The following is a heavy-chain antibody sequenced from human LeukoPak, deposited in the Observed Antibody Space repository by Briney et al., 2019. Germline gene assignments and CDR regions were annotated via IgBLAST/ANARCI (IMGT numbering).Heavy chain of an antibody. CDR1: GGTFSSYA. J-gene: IGHJ6*03. CDR2: ISGSGGST. V-gene: IGHV3-23*01. CDR3: AKDGASVVEDYYMDV. D-gene: IGHD3-22*01. Sequence: SCKASGGTFSSYAMSWVRQAPGKGLEWVSAISGSGGSTYYADSVKGRFTISRDNSKNTLYLQMNSLRAEDTAVYYCAKDGASVVEDYYMDVWGKGTTVTVSS.